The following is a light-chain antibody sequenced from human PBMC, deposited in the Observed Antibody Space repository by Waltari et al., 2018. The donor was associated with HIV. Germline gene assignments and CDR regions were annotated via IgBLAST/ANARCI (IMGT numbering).Light chain of an antibody. CDR2: EVT. CDR3: SSYGDSLRVL. Sequence: QSALTQPPSAPGSLGQSVTISCTGSSTDIGAYDFVSWFQQHPHSAPKLLLYEVTRRPSTVSARFSGSRSGNTAFLTVAGLQPDDEATYFCSSYGDSLRVLFGGGTNVTVL. CDR1: STDIGAYDF. V-gene: IGLV2-8*01. J-gene: IGLJ3*02.